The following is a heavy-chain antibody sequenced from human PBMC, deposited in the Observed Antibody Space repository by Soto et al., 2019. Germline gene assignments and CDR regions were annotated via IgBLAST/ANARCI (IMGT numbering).Heavy chain of an antibody. CDR1: GGSVRSDGYY. D-gene: IGHD2-15*01. CDR2: IYYTGRT. V-gene: IGHV4-61*08. J-gene: IGHJ3*02. CDR3: ARERTARWRGAFDI. Sequence: KPSETLSLTCTVSGGSVRSDGYYWSWIRQPPGKGLEWIGGIYYTGRTNYNPSLKSRVTISVDTSTNQFSLKMSSVTAADTAVFYFARERTARWRGAFDIWGPGTMVTV.